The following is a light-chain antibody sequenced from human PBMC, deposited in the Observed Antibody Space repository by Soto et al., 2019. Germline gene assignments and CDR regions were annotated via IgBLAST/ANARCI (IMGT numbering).Light chain of an antibody. Sequence: EIVMTQSPATLSVSPGERATLSCRASQSVSSNLAWYQQKPGQAPRLLIYGASTRATGIPARFSGSGSETEFTLTISSLQSEDFAVYCCQQYNNWPPRYTFGQGTKLEIK. CDR3: QQYNNWPPRYT. CDR1: QSVSSN. CDR2: GAS. V-gene: IGKV3-15*01. J-gene: IGKJ2*01.